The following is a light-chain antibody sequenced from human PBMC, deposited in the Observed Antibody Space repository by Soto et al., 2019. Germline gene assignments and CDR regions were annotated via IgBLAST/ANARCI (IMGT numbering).Light chain of an antibody. J-gene: IGLJ3*02. V-gene: IGLV2-14*01. CDR2: EVS. Sequence: QSALTQPASVSGSPGQSITISCTGTSSDVGVYNYVSWYQQHPGKAPKLMIYEVSNRPSGVSNRFSGSKSGNTASLTISWLQAEDEADYYCSSYTSSSTRVFGGGTKLTVI. CDR1: SSDVGVYNY. CDR3: SSYTSSSTRV.